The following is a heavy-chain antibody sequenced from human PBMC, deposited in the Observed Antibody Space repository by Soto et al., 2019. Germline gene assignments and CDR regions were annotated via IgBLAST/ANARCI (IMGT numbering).Heavy chain of an antibody. Sequence: QVQLQESGPGLVKPSGTLSLTCVVSGGSISSSNWWSWVRQSPGKGLEWIGEIYRSGSTNYNLSLKSRVTISLDNSKNQFSLKLSSVTAADTAVSYCARMGGLNDAFDIWGQGTMVTVSS. D-gene: IGHD6-25*01. J-gene: IGHJ3*02. CDR3: ARMGGLNDAFDI. CDR1: GGSISSSNW. CDR2: IYRSGST. V-gene: IGHV4-4*02.